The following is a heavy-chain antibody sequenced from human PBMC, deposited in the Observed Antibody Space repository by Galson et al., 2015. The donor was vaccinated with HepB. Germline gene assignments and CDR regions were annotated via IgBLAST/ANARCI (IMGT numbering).Heavy chain of an antibody. Sequence: SLRLSCAAFGFTFGTHAMHWVRQAPGKGLEWVAVISYDGNNNYYVDSVKGRFTISRDNSQNTLFLQMNSLRTEDTAIYYCAKVRGDYYYDTSGLDAFDIWGQGTMVTVSS. V-gene: IGHV3-30*18. J-gene: IGHJ3*02. D-gene: IGHD3-22*01. CDR3: AKVRGDYYYDTSGLDAFDI. CDR1: GFTFGTHA. CDR2: ISYDGNNN.